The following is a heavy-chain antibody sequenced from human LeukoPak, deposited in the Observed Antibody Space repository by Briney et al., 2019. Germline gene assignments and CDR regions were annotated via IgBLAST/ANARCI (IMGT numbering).Heavy chain of an antibody. CDR1: GFTFSSYA. CDR3: AKGIIAVAGTWFDP. V-gene: IGHV3-23*01. J-gene: IGHJ5*02. D-gene: IGHD6-19*01. CDR2: IVGSGGTT. Sequence: GGSLRLSCAASGFTFSSYALSWVRQAPGKGPEWVSSIVGSGGTTYYADSVRGRFTISRDNSKNTVYLQMNSLRADDTAVYYCAKGIIAVAGTWFDPWGQGTLVTVSS.